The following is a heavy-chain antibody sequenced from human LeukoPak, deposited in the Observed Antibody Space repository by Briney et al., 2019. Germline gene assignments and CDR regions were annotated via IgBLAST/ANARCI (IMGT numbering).Heavy chain of an antibody. CDR3: AREGMVRGVFDY. Sequence: GGSLRLSSAASGFTFSSYEMNWVRPAPGKGLEWVSYISSSGSTIYYADSVKGRFTISRDNAKNSLYLQMNSLRAEDTAVYYCAREGMVRGVFDYWGQGTLVTVSS. D-gene: IGHD3-10*01. J-gene: IGHJ4*02. CDR1: GFTFSSYE. V-gene: IGHV3-48*03. CDR2: ISSSGSTI.